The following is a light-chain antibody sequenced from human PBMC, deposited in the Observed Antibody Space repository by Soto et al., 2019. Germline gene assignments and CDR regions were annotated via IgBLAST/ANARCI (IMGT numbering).Light chain of an antibody. CDR2: GAS. Sequence: EIVLTQSPGTLSLSPGERATLSCRASQSVSSSYLAWYQQKVGQAPRLLIYGASRRATGIPDRFSGSGSGTDFTLTISRLEPEDFAMYYCQQSGTSLFTFGPGTKVDIK. J-gene: IGKJ3*01. V-gene: IGKV3-20*01. CDR3: QQSGTSLFT. CDR1: QSVSSSY.